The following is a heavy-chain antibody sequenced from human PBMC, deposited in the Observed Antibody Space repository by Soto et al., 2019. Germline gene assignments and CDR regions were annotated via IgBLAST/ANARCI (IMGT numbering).Heavy chain of an antibody. Sequence: QVQLVQSGAEVKEPGASVKVSCKASGYTFVSYGISWVRQAPGQGLEWMGWISPYNGNTNYAPKFPATVTITTAPSTTTVFMVLRTLRSDATAFYYFSIDAHTSLLAAFEIWRQGTMVTFSS. D-gene: IGHD2-15*01. CDR3: SIDAHTSLLAAFEI. CDR1: GYTFVSYG. CDR2: ISPYNGNT. J-gene: IGHJ3*02. V-gene: IGHV1-18*01.